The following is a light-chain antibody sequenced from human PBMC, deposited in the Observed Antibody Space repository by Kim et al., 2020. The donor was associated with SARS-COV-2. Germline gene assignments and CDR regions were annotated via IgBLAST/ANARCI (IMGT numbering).Light chain of an antibody. CDR1: QGISRW. J-gene: IGKJ4*01. Sequence: ASVGDRVTITWRESQGISRWLAWYQQKPGKAPLLLISITSSLQSGVPSRFSGSGSGTDFTLTISSLQPEDFATYYCQQSASFPLTFGGGTKVDIK. CDR3: QQSASFPLT. V-gene: IGKV1D-12*01. CDR2: ITS.